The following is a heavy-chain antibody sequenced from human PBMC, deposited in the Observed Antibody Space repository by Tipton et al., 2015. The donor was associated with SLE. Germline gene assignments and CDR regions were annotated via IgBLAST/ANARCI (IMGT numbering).Heavy chain of an antibody. D-gene: IGHD4-17*01. J-gene: IGHJ5*02. CDR2: INPKSGAV. Sequence: QSGAEVKKPGASVKVSCKASGYTFGTFSFSWVRQAPGHGLEWVGEINPKSGAVTFAQRFQGRVAITTDETTYTVYLDLMSLRSDDTAVYYCAFDYGDNGWFDPWGRGTLVTVSS. CDR1: GYTFGTFS. CDR3: AFDYGDNGWFDP. V-gene: IGHV1-69*05.